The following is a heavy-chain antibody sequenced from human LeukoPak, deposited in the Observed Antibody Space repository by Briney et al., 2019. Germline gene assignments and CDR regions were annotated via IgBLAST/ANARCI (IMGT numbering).Heavy chain of an antibody. D-gene: IGHD2-15*01. CDR3: ARVSNYCSGGSCYLVRYYFDY. V-gene: IGHV4-30-4*01. CDR2: IYYSGST. J-gene: IGHJ4*02. CDR1: GGPISSGDYY. Sequence: PSETLSLTCTVSGGPISSGDYYWSWIRQPPGEGLEWIGYIYYSGSTYYNPSLESRFTISVDTSKNQFSLKLSSVTAADTAVYYCARVSNYCSGGSCYLVRYYFDYWGQGTLVTVSS.